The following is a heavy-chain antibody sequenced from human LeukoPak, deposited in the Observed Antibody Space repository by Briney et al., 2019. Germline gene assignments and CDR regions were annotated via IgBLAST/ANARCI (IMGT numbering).Heavy chain of an antibody. V-gene: IGHV3-33*06. Sequence: GGSLRLSCSASGFTYSHYGMHRVRQGPGKGPGGVAVIWSDATEKYYGDAVKGRFTISRDNSRNTLYLQMNSLRAEDTAVYYCAKDAQRGFDYSNSLEYWGQGTLVTVSS. CDR2: IWSDATEK. CDR3: AKDAQRGFDYSNSLEY. J-gene: IGHJ4*02. CDR1: GFTYSHYG. D-gene: IGHD4-11*01.